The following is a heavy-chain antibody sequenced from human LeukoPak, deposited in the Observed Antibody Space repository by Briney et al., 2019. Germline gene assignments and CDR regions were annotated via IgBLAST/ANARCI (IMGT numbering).Heavy chain of an antibody. J-gene: IGHJ4*02. V-gene: IGHV1-69*04. CDR3: ARDGMRGSFGY. D-gene: IGHD2-8*01. CDR1: GGTFSSYT. Sequence: SVKVSCKASGGTFSSYTISWVRQAPGQGLEWMGRIIPILGIANYAQKFQGRVTVTADKSTSTAYMELSSLRSEDTAVYYCARDGMRGSFGYWGQGTLVTVSS. CDR2: IIPILGIA.